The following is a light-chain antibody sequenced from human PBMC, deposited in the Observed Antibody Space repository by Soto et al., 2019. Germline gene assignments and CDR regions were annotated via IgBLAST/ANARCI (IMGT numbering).Light chain of an antibody. J-gene: IGKJ4*01. CDR1: QNINSW. CDR2: GAS. V-gene: IGKV1-12*01. CDR3: QQTDNFPLT. Sequence: DIQMTQSPSSVSASVGNRVTITCRASQNINSWLAWYQQKPGTAPKLLIYGASSLQSGVPSRFSGSGSGTDFTLIISSLQPEDFATYNCQQTDNFPLTFGGGTKIEIK.